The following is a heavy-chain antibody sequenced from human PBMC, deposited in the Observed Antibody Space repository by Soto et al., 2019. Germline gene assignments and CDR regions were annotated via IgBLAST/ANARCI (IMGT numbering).Heavy chain of an antibody. V-gene: IGHV3-23*01. CDR2: ISGSGGST. J-gene: IGHJ4*02. CDR3: AKNGPDYYDSIGYFDY. CDR1: GFTFSSYA. D-gene: IGHD3-22*01. Sequence: PGGSLRLSCAASGFTFSSYAMSWVRQAPGKGLEWVSAISGSGGSTYYADSVKGRFTISRDNSKNTLYLQMNSLRAEDTAVYYCAKNGPDYYDSIGYFDYWGQGTLVTVSS.